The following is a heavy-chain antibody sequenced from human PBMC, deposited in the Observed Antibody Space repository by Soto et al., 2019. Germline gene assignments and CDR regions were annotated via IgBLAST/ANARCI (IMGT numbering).Heavy chain of an antibody. CDR1: GDSVSSNSAA. D-gene: IGHD2-2*01. J-gene: IGHJ6*02. CDR2: TYYRSKWYN. Sequence: SQTLSLTCAISGDSVSSNSAAWNWIRQSPSRGLEWLGRTYYRSKWYNDYAVSVKSRITINPDTSKNQFSLQLNSVTPEDMAVYYCARDLRVLVPAAIYYYGMDVWGQGTTVTVSS. V-gene: IGHV6-1*01. CDR3: ARDLRVLVPAAIYYYGMDV.